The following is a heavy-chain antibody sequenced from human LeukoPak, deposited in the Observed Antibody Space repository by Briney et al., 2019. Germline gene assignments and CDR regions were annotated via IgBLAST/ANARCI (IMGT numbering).Heavy chain of an antibody. V-gene: IGHV3-30*03. J-gene: IGHJ4*02. CDR3: ATPDGVDTAMVTGFDY. CDR1: GFTFSSYG. CDR2: ISYDRSNK. Sequence: PGRSLRLSCAASGFTFSSYGMHWVRQAPGKGLEWVAVISYDRSNKYYADSVKGRFTISRDNSKNTLYLQMNSLRAEDTAVYYCATPDGVDTAMVTGFDYWGQGTLVTVSS. D-gene: IGHD5-18*01.